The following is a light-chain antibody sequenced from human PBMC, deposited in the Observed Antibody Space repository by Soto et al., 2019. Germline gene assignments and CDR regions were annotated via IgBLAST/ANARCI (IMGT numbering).Light chain of an antibody. V-gene: IGKV1-5*03. CDR1: QSSSSW. J-gene: IGKJ1*01. CDR3: QQYNSYST. CDR2: KAS. Sequence: DIQMTQSPSTLSASVGDRVTITCRASQSSSSWLAWYQQKPGKAPKLLIYKASSLESGVPSRFSGSGSGTELTLTLRSLQPDDFATYYCQQYNSYSTFGQGTKVEIK.